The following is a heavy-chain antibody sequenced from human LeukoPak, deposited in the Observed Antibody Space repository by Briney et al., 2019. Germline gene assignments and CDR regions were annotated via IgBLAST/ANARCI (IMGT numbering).Heavy chain of an antibody. Sequence: PSETLSLTCAVYGGSFSGYYWSWIRQPPGKGLEWIGEINHSGSTNYNPSLKSRVTISVDTSKNQFSLKLSSVTAADTAVYYCARARSYYDILTGYYKWGYFDYWGQGTLVTVSS. V-gene: IGHV4-34*01. CDR1: GGSFSGYY. CDR2: INHSGST. J-gene: IGHJ4*02. D-gene: IGHD3-9*01. CDR3: ARARSYYDILTGYYKWGYFDY.